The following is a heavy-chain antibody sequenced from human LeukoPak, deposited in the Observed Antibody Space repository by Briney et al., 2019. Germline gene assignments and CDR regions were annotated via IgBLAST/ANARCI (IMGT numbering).Heavy chain of an antibody. CDR2: IYYSGST. J-gene: IGHJ4*02. Sequence: SETLSLTCTVSGGSISSSSYYWGWIRQPPGKGLEWIGSIYYSGSTYYNPSLKSRVTISVDTSKNQFSLKLSSVTAADTAVYYCARGPTYYYDSSGYLYWGQGTLVTVSS. CDR1: GGSISSSSYY. V-gene: IGHV4-39*07. CDR3: ARGPTYYYDSSGYLY. D-gene: IGHD3-22*01.